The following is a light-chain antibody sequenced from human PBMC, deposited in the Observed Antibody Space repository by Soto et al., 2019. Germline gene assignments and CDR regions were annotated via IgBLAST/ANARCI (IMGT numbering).Light chain of an antibody. CDR1: SSDIGAYNY. CDR2: DVN. J-gene: IGLJ3*02. Sequence: QSALTQPASVSGSPGQSITISCAGTSSDIGAYNYVSWYQQHPGGAPKLIIYDVNSRPSGVSHRFSGSKSGNTASLTIFGLQTEDEADYYCSSYSTTTARLVFGGGTKLTVL. V-gene: IGLV2-14*01. CDR3: SSYSTTTARLV.